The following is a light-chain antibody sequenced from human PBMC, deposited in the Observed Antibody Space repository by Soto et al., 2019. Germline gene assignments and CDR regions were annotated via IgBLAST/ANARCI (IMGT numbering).Light chain of an antibody. Sequence: DIQLTQSPSFLSASVGDRVTITCRASQGISSYLAWYQQKPGKAPKLLIYAASTLQSGVPSRFSGSGSETEFTLTTGSLQPEDFATYYCQQLNSYPLTVGGGTKVEIK. CDR1: QGISSY. CDR2: AAS. J-gene: IGKJ4*01. CDR3: QQLNSYPLT. V-gene: IGKV1-9*01.